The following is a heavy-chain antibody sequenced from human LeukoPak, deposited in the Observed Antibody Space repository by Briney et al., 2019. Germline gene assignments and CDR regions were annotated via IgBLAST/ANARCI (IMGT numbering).Heavy chain of an antibody. J-gene: IGHJ5*02. D-gene: IGHD6-13*01. V-gene: IGHV4-34*01. CDR1: GGSFSGYY. Sequence: PSETQSLTCAVYGGSFSGYYWSWIRQPPGKGLEWIGEINHSGSTNYNPSLKSRVTISVDTSKNQFSLKLSSVTAADTAVYYCARVRGPIYSSSWPNWFDPWGQGTLVTVSA. CDR2: INHSGST. CDR3: ARVRGPIYSSSWPNWFDP.